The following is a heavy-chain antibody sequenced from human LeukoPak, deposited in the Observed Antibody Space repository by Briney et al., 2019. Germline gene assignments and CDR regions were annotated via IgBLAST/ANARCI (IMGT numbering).Heavy chain of an antibody. Sequence: PGGSLRLSCAASGFTFSSYGMHWVRQAPGKGLEWVAFIRYDGSNKYYADSVKGRFTISRDNSKNTLYLQMNSLRAEDTAVYYCAKDIAPMYYYDSSGYYGDYWGQGTLVTVSP. V-gene: IGHV3-30*02. CDR2: IRYDGSNK. CDR3: AKDIAPMYYYDSSGYYGDY. D-gene: IGHD3-22*01. CDR1: GFTFSSYG. J-gene: IGHJ4*02.